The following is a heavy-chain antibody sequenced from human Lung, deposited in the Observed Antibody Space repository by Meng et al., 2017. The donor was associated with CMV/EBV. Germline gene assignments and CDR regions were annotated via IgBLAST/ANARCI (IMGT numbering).Heavy chain of an antibody. V-gene: IGHV1-2*06. CDR2: INSYGGGT. CDR3: ARDGSLNGPNYYYYNGVDV. D-gene: IGHD2-2*03. Sequence: ASVKVSCKASVHSFIDHDIHWVRRAPGQGLEWMGRINSYGGGTNYAQQFRGRVTMTRDTSTDTAYMELSRLTSDDTAVYYCARDGSLNGPNYYYYNGVDVWGLGTTVTVSS. J-gene: IGHJ6*02. CDR1: VHSFIDHD.